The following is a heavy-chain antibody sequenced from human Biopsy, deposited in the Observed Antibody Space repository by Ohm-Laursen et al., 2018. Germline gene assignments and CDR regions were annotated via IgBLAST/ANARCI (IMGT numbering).Heavy chain of an antibody. J-gene: IGHJ5*02. CDR1: GLSFSTYG. CDR2: IWYDGSKK. D-gene: IGHD6-19*01. CDR3: ASDRDSSGSFRWNH. V-gene: IGHV3-33*01. Sequence: SLRLSCAASGLSFSTYGMHWVRQAPGKGLEWVAVIWYDGSKKYYADSVKGRFTITRDNSKNTLYLQMNSLRAEDMAVYYCASDRDSSGSFRWNHWGQGTLVTVSS.